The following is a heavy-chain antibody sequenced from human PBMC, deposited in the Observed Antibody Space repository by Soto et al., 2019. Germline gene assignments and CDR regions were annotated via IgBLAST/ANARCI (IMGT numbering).Heavy chain of an antibody. J-gene: IGHJ2*01. Sequence: EVQLVESGGGLVQPGGSLRLSCVASGFIFSTYSMNWVRQAPGKGLEWVSYFSDSSDTIYYADSVKGRFTISSDNAKNPLYLQMNSLRDEETAVYYCARENWYFALWGRGTLVTVSS. CDR3: ARENWYFAL. CDR1: GFIFSTYS. V-gene: IGHV3-48*02. CDR2: FSDSSDTI.